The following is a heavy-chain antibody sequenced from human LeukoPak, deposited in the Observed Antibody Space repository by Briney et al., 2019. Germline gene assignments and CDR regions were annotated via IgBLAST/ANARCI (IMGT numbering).Heavy chain of an antibody. CDR2: IYTFGNT. CDR1: GGSISSDSYY. V-gene: IGHV4-61*02. J-gene: IGHJ5*02. D-gene: IGHD4-23*01. CDR3: ARGAPRWWFDP. Sequence: PSETLSLTCTVSGGSISSDSYYWTWIRQPAGKGLEWIGLIYTFGNTNYNPSLKSRVTLSVDTSKYQFSLKLSSVTAADTAIYYCARGAPRWWFDPWGQGILVTVSS.